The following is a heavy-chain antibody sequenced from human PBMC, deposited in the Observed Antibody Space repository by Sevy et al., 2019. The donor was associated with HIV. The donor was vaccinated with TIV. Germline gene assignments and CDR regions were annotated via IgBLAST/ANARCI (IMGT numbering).Heavy chain of an antibody. V-gene: IGHV3-30*04. Sequence: GGSLRLSCTVSGFIFSNFAMHWVRQAPGKGLEWVAVTSYDGSHKYYADSVKGRFTVSRDNSKNILSLEMSSLRRDDTAVYYGARVENDDEFFQYWGQGTLVTVSS. J-gene: IGHJ1*01. CDR3: ARVENDDEFFQY. D-gene: IGHD2-15*01. CDR1: GFIFSNFA. CDR2: TSYDGSHK.